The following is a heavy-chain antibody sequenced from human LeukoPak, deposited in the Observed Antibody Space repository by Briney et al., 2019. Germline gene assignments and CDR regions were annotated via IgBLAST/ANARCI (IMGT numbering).Heavy chain of an antibody. J-gene: IGHJ6*02. V-gene: IGHV3-15*01. CDR1: GFTFTNAW. CDR3: TTNTAMVSSRMDF. CDR2: IKRKIDGGTT. Sequence: GGSLRLSCAASGFTFTNAWMSWVRQAPGKGLEWVGRIKRKIDGGTTDYAAPVKGRFTISRDDSKNTLYLQMNSLKTEDTAVYYCTTNTAMVSSRMDFWGQGTTVTVSS. D-gene: IGHD5-18*01.